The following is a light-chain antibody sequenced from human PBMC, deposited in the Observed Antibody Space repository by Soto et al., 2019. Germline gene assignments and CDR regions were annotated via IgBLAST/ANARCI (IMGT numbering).Light chain of an antibody. Sequence: DIVLTQSPATLSLSPGERATLSCRASQSVSNNYLAWYQQKPGQAPRLLIYGASSRATGIADRFSGSGSGTDFTLTISRLEPEDFALYYCQQYGYSPITFGQGTRLEI. V-gene: IGKV3-20*01. J-gene: IGKJ5*01. CDR2: GAS. CDR1: QSVSNNY. CDR3: QQYGYSPIT.